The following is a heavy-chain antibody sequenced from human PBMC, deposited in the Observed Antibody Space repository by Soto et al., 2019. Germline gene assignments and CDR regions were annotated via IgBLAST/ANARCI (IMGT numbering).Heavy chain of an antibody. V-gene: IGHV4-30-2*01. CDR1: GGSISSGGYS. J-gene: IGHJ5*02. CDR3: ARQRFGYSYGYWFDP. CDR2: IYHSGST. D-gene: IGHD5-18*01. Sequence: SETLSLTCAVSGGSISSGGYSWSWIRQPPGKGLEWIGYIYHSGSTYYNPSLKSRVTISVDRSKNQFSLKLSSVTAADTAVYYCARQRFGYSYGYWFDPWGQGTLVTVSS.